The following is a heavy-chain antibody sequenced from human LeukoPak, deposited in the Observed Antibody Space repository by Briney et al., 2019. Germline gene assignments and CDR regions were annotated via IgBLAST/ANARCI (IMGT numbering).Heavy chain of an antibody. CDR1: EFTFSSYW. D-gene: IGHD3-10*01. Sequence: GGSLRLSCVGSEFTFSSYWMSWVRQAPGKGLEWVSSIGGNNNYIYYADSVNGRFTISRDNARNSLYLQMNSLRAEDTAVYYCARRFGQSGPYYFDYWGQGTLVTVSS. CDR3: ARRFGQSGPYYFDY. CDR2: IGGNNNYI. V-gene: IGHV3-21*01. J-gene: IGHJ4*02.